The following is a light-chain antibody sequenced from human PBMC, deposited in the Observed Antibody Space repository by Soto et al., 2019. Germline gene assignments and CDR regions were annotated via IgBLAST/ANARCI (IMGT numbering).Light chain of an antibody. J-gene: IGLJ2*01. CDR3: VSYTSGGTVV. CDR1: NSDVGGYNY. V-gene: IGLV2-14*01. CDR2: QVT. Sequence: QSALNQPASMSGSPGQSLTISCTGTNSDVGGYNYVSWYQQHPGKPPTLVIYQVTNRPSGVSDRFSGSKSGNTASLTISGLQAEDEGDYYCVSYTSGGTVVFGGGTKLTVL.